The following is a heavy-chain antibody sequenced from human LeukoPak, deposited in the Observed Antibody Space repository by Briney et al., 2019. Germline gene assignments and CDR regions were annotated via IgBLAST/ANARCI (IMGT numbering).Heavy chain of an antibody. Sequence: PSETLSLTCAVYGGSFSGYYWSRIRQPPGKGLEWIGEINHSGSTNYNPSLKSRVTISVDTSKNQFSLKLSSVTAADTAVYYCARRGLEGYDSSGYYHYFDYWGQGTLVTVSS. CDR2: INHSGST. V-gene: IGHV4-34*01. D-gene: IGHD3-22*01. CDR1: GGSFSGYY. J-gene: IGHJ4*02. CDR3: ARRGLEGYDSSGYYHYFDY.